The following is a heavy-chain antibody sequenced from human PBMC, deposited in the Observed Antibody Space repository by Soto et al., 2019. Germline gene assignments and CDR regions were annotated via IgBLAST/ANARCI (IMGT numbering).Heavy chain of an antibody. CDR1: GGTFSSYA. CDR2: IIPIFGTA. V-gene: IGHV1-69*06. J-gene: IGHJ3*02. CDR3: ARVLAARLNDAFDI. D-gene: IGHD6-6*01. Sequence: SVKVSCKASGGTFSSYAISWVRQAPGQGLEWMGGIIPIFGTANYAQKFQGRVTITADKSTSTAYMELSSLRSEDTAVYYCARVLAARLNDAFDIWGQGTMVTVS.